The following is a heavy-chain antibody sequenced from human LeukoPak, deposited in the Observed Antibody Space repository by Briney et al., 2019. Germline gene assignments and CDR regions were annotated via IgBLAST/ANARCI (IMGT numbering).Heavy chain of an antibody. D-gene: IGHD3-22*01. CDR2: IYYSGST. CDR3: ARDRNPYDSSPAFDI. CDR1: GGSISSSSYY. V-gene: IGHV4-39*07. Sequence: SETLSLTCTVSGGSISSSSYYWGWIRQPPGKGLEWIGSIYYSGSTYYNPSLKSRVTISVDKSKNQFSLKLSSVTAADTAVYYCARDRNPYDSSPAFDIWGQGTMVTVSS. J-gene: IGHJ3*02.